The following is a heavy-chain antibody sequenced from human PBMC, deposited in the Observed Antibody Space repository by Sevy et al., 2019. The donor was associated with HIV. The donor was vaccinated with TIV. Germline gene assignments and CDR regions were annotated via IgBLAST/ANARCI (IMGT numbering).Heavy chain of an antibody. CDR3: ARDHGYCSGGSCYSGGY. CDR2: SSGAGSYI. CDR1: GFTFSSYT. J-gene: IGHJ4*02. Sequence: GGSLRLSCSASGFTFSSYTMIWVRQAPGRGLEWVSASSGAGSYIYYADSVKDRFTISRDNAKNLLYLQMNSLRAEDTAVYYCARDHGYCSGGSCYSGGYLGQGTLVTVSS. V-gene: IGHV3-21*06. D-gene: IGHD2-15*01.